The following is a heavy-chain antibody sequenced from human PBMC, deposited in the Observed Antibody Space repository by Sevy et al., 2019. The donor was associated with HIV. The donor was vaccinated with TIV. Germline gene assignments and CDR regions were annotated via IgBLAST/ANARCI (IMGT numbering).Heavy chain of an antibody. CDR2: MSYEGTET. CDR1: GFAFSSHA. J-gene: IGHJ4*01. CDR3: ARDGGYSIKWYPLY. Sequence: GGSLRLYCAASGFAFSSHAMHWVRQAPGKGLGCVAVMSYEGTETFYAASVEGRFTISRDNSKNMLSLQINNLRPEDTAVYYCARDGGYSIKWYPLYWGHGTLVTVSS. V-gene: IGHV3-30-3*01. D-gene: IGHD6-13*01.